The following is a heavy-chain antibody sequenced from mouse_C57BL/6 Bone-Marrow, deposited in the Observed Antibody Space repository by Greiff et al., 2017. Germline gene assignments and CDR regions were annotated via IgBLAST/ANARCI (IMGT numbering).Heavy chain of an antibody. D-gene: IGHD2-2*01. V-gene: IGHV5-6*02. CDR2: ISSGGSYT. J-gene: IGHJ3*01. CDR1: GFTFSSYG. CDR3: ARHADLLWLRKAWFAY. Sequence: EVKLVESGGDLVKPGGSLKLSCAASGFTFSSYGMSWVRQTPDKRLEWVATISSGGSYTYYPDSVKGRFTISRDNAKNTLYLQMSSLKSEDTAMYYCARHADLLWLRKAWFAYWGQGTLVTVSA.